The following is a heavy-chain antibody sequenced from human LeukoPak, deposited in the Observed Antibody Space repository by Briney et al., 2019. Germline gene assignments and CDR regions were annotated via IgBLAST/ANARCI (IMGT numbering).Heavy chain of an antibody. V-gene: IGHV1-69*06. J-gene: IGHJ6*03. Sequence: SVKVSCKASGGTFSSYAISWVRQAPGQGLEWMGGIIPSLGTANYAQKFKGRVTITADKSTSTAYMELSSLRSEDTAVYYCARGRIAVAGRKYYYYMDVWGKGTTVTVSS. D-gene: IGHD6-19*01. CDR3: ARGRIAVAGRKYYYYMDV. CDR2: IIPSLGTA. CDR1: GGTFSSYA.